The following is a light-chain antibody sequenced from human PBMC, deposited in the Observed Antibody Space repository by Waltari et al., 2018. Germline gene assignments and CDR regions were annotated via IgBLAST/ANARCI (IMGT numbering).Light chain of an antibody. V-gene: IGLV6-57*04. CDR3: QSYDSNIQGV. CDR2: EDD. Sequence: NFMLTQPHSVSGSPGKPVTTSCTRSSGNIASNSVLWDQQRPGRAPTTVIFEDDQRPSGVPDRFSGSIDSSSNSASLSISGLKTEDEADYYCQSYDSNIQGVFGGGTKLTVL. CDR1: SGNIASNS. J-gene: IGLJ3*02.